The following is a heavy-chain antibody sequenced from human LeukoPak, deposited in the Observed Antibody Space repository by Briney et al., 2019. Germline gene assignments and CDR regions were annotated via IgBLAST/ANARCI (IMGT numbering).Heavy chain of an antibody. D-gene: IGHD6-19*01. CDR3: ARERQWLDL. Sequence: GGSLRLSCAASGFTFSSYRMGWVRQAPGKGLEWVANIKQDVSEKYYVYSVNGRCSISRDNAKNSLKLQVNSLRHKNTAACECARERQWLDLGGQGTLVTVSS. J-gene: IGHJ5*02. V-gene: IGHV3-7*03. CDR2: IKQDVSEK. CDR1: GFTFSSYR.